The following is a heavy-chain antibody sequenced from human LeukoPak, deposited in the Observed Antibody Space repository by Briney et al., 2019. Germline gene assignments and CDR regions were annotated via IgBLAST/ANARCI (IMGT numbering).Heavy chain of an antibody. Sequence: SETLSLTCTVSGGSISSGDYYWSWIRQPPGKGLEWIGYIYYSGSTYYNPSLKSRVTILVDTSKNQFSLKLSSVTAADTAVYYYARGRGTADYWGQGTLVTVSS. D-gene: IGHD2-21*02. CDR3: ARGRGTADY. CDR1: GGSISSGDYY. J-gene: IGHJ4*02. V-gene: IGHV4-30-4*01. CDR2: IYYSGST.